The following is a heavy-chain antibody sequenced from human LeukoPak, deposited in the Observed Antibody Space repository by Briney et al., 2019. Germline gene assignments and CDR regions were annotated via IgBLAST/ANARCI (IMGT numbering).Heavy chain of an antibody. J-gene: IGHJ4*02. V-gene: IGHV1-18*04. D-gene: IGHD5-18*01. CDR2: NSAYNGNT. CDR3: ARVDTAMVTNLFDY. Sequence: ASVKVSCKASGYTFTSYGISWVRQAPGQGLEWMGWNSAYNGNTNYAQKLQGRVTMTTDTSTSTAYMELRSLRSDDTAVYYCARVDTAMVTNLFDYWGQGTLVTVSS. CDR1: GYTFTSYG.